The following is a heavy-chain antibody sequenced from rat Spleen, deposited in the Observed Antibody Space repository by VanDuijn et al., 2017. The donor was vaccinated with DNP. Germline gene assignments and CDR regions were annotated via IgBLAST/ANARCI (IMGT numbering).Heavy chain of an antibody. Sequence: EVQLVESGGGLVQPGRSLKLSCAASGFTFSDYYMAWVRQAPTRGLEWVAYIGSDGYAPYYGVSVKGRFTISRDNAKSTLYLQMNSLRSEDTATYFCTTWIHAWGQGTSVTVSS. CDR1: GFTFSDYY. V-gene: IGHV5-20*01. CDR2: IGSDGYAP. CDR3: TTWIHA. D-gene: IGHD2-2*01. J-gene: IGHJ4*01.